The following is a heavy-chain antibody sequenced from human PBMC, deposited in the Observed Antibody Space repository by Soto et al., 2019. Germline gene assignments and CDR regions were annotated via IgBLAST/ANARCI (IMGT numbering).Heavy chain of an antibody. CDR1: GYTFTGYY. CDR2: INLNSGGT. V-gene: IGHV1-2*04. D-gene: IGHD3-10*01. Sequence: QVQLVQSGAEVKKPGASVKVSCKASGYTFTGYYMHWVRQAPGQRLEWMGWINLNSGGTNYAQKFQGWDTMTRDTSISTPYMELSRLRSHDTALYYCAREYVRGVYYDYYGMDVWGQGTTVTVSS. J-gene: IGHJ6*02. CDR3: AREYVRGVYYDYYGMDV.